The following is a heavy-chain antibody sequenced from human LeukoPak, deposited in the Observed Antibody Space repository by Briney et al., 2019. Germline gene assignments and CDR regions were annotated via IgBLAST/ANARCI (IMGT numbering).Heavy chain of an antibody. CDR1: GFTFSSYA. V-gene: IGHV3-30-3*01. J-gene: IGHJ4*02. CDR2: ISYDGSNK. Sequence: PGGSLRLSCAASGFTFSSYAMHWVRQAPGKGLEWVAVISYDGSNKYYADSVKGRFTISGDNSKNTLYLQMNSLRAEDTAVYYCASSTSAMVRGDTLDYWGQGTLVTVSS. CDR3: ASSTSAMVRGDTLDY. D-gene: IGHD3-10*01.